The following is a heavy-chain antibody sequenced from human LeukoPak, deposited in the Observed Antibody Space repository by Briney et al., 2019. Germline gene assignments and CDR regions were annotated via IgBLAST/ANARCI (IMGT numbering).Heavy chain of an antibody. V-gene: IGHV3-30*02. J-gene: IGHJ4*02. D-gene: IGHD2-21*01. CDR2: TQDDGSNK. Sequence: GGSLRLSCAASGFTFNSYGMHWVRQAPGKGLEWVAFTQDDGSNKYHADSVKGRFSISRDNSKSTLYLQMNSLRAEDTAVYYCARLAKSFDYWGQGTLVTVSS. CDR1: GFTFNSYG. CDR3: ARLAKSFDY.